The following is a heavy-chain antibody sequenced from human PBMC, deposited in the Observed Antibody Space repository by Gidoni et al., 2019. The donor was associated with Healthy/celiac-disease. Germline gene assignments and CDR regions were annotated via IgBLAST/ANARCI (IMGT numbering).Heavy chain of an antibody. CDR1: GFTFSSYW. CDR2: IKQDGSEK. CDR3: ARDNIVGAVSQFDY. V-gene: IGHV3-7*03. Sequence: EVQLVESGGGLVQPGVSLRLSCSASGFTFSSYWMSWVRQAPGKGLEWVANIKQDGSEKYYVDSVKGRFTISRDNAKNSLYLQMNSLRAEDTAVYYCARDNIVGAVSQFDYWGQGTLVTVSS. J-gene: IGHJ4*02. D-gene: IGHD1-26*01.